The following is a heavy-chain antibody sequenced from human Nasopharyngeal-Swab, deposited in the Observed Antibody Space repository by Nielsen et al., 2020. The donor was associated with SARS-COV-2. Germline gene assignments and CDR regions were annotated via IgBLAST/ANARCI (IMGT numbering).Heavy chain of an antibody. CDR1: GFTLRNYW. V-gene: IGHV3-74*01. CDR3: ASDLSGRDDN. Sequence: GGSLRLSCAASGFTLRNYWMHWVRQAQGKGLEWVSRSNEDGSITSYADSVKGRFAISRDNAKNTLYLQMNSLRAEDTAVYFCASDLSGRDDNWGQGTLVTVAA. D-gene: IGHD6-19*01. CDR2: SNEDGSIT. J-gene: IGHJ4*02.